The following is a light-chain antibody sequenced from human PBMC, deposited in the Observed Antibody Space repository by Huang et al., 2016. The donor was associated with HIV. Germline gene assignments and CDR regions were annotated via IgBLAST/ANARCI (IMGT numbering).Light chain of an antibody. CDR2: DAS. Sequence: DIQMTQSPSSLSASVGDRVTITCQASHDITNYLNWYHQKPRGAPELLIYDASNLETGVPSRFNGSGSGKDFTFTITSLQPEDIATYYCQQYDNLPLTFGGGTKVEI. CDR1: HDITNY. CDR3: QQYDNLPLT. J-gene: IGKJ4*01. V-gene: IGKV1-33*01.